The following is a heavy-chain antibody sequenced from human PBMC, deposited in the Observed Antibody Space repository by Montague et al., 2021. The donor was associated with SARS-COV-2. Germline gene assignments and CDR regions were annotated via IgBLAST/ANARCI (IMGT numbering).Heavy chain of an antibody. CDR3: ARDGHYYDSSGYYYAPYYYYGMDV. Sequence: SLSLSCAASGFTFSSYGMHWVRQAPGKELEWVAVIWYDGSNKYYADSVXGRFTISRDNSKNTLYLQMNSLRAEDSAVYYCARDGHYYDSSGYYYAPYYYYGMDVWGQGTTVTVSS. D-gene: IGHD3-22*01. J-gene: IGHJ6*02. V-gene: IGHV3-33*01. CDR2: IWYDGSNK. CDR1: GFTFSSYG.